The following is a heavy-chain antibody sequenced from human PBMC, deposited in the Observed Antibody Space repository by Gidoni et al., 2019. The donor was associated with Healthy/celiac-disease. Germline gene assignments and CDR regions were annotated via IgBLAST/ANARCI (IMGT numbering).Heavy chain of an antibody. CDR1: GFSLSTRGVG. Sequence: QITLKESGPTLVKPTQTLTLTCTFSGFSLSTRGVGVGWLRQPPGKALEWRALIYWNDDKRYSPALKSRLTITKDTSKNQVVLTMTNMDPVDTATYYCAHSSGAVGAPRYWGQGTLVTVSS. CDR2: IYWNDDK. J-gene: IGHJ4*02. D-gene: IGHD1-26*01. V-gene: IGHV2-5*01. CDR3: AHSSGAVGAPRY.